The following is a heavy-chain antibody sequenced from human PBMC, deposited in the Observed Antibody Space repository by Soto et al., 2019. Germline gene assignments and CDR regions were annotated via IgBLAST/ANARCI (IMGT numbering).Heavy chain of an antibody. CDR3: ARTYDSNGYANEFDS. J-gene: IGHJ4*02. D-gene: IGHD3-22*01. CDR2: IFWVGGGT. V-gene: IGHV3-9*01. CDR1: GSTIDDYA. Sequence: EVQVVESGGGLVQPGGSLTLSCVVSGSTIDDYAMHWVRQVPGKGLEWVSGIFWVGGGTGYADSVKGRFTISRDRARSSLSLQMSSLRIEDTAVYYCARTYDSNGYANEFDSWGQGILVTVTS.